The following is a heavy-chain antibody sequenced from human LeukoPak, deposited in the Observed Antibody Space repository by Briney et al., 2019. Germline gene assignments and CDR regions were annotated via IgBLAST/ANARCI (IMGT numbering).Heavy chain of an antibody. V-gene: IGHV1-2*02. CDR2: INTNTGGT. Sequence: ASVKVSCKASGYTFTGHYIHWVRQAPGQGLEWIAWINTNTGGTKYAQKYQGRVTLTRDTPISTVYMELSSLRSDDTAVYYCARVASAGRQYCSNGICYVFDPWGQGTLVTVSS. J-gene: IGHJ5*02. D-gene: IGHD2-8*01. CDR1: GYTFTGHY. CDR3: ARVASAGRQYCSNGICYVFDP.